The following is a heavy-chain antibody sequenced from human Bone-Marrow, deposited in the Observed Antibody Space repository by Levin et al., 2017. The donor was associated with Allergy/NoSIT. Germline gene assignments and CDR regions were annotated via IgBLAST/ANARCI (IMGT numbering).Heavy chain of an antibody. CDR1: GGSISSAGYY. CDR2: IHYITNT. D-gene: IGHD5-12*01. J-gene: IGHJ4*02. CDR3: AKDRYSGYALGN. Sequence: LRLSCTVSGGSISSAGYYWTWIRQHPGKGLEWIGYIHYITNTNYNPSLRSRVTISLDTSKNQFSLRLSSVTAADTAVYYCAKDRYSGYALGNWGQGTLVTVSS. V-gene: IGHV4-31*03.